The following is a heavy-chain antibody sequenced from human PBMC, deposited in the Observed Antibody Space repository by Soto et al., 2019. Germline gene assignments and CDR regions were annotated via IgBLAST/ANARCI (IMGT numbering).Heavy chain of an antibody. Sequence: QVQLVQSGAEVKKPGASVKVSCKASGYTFTSYGISWVRQAPGQGLEWMGWSSAYNGNTNYAQKLQGRVTMTTDTSPSTAYMELRSLRSDDTAVYYCARAKGPPPYYYYGMDVWGQGTTVTVSS. CDR1: GYTFTSYG. J-gene: IGHJ6*02. D-gene: IGHD3-16*01. V-gene: IGHV1-18*01. CDR2: SSAYNGNT. CDR3: ARAKGPPPYYYYGMDV.